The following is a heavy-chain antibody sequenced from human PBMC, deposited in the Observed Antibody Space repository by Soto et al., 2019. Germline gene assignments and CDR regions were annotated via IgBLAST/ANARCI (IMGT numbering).Heavy chain of an antibody. Sequence: SETLSLTCSVSGDYIHVGGYYWTWIRQRPGKGLEWMGYIYYTGKTYYNPSLESRLTMSVDRSKNQFSLRLTSVTAADTAVYLCGRDLTSNANCIDPWGQGTLVTVSS. CDR2: IYYTGKT. V-gene: IGHV4-30-4*01. CDR3: GRDLTSNANCIDP. D-gene: IGHD2-2*01. J-gene: IGHJ5*02. CDR1: GDYIHVGGYY.